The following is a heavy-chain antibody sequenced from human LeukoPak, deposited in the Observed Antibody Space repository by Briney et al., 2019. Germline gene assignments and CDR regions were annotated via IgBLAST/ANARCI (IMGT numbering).Heavy chain of an antibody. CDR3: AREMPTGGRHPYGMDV. CDR2: ISWSAGST. Sequence: GGSLRLSCAASGFTFDDHGMSWVRQAPGKGLEWVSAISWSAGSTGYADSVRGRFTISRDNAKNSLYLQMNNLRAEDTAVYYCAREMPTGGRHPYGMDVWGQGTTVTVSS. J-gene: IGHJ6*02. CDR1: GFTFDDHG. D-gene: IGHD7-27*01. V-gene: IGHV3-20*04.